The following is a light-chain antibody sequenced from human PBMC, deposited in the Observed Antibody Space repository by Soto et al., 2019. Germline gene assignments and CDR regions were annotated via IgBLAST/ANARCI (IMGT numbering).Light chain of an antibody. V-gene: IGKV2-30*01. Sequence: DVVMTQSPLSLPVTIGQPASISCRSSQSLVYSDGYTYMNWFQQRPGQSPRRLIYEGSNRESWVPDRFSGSGAGTDFTLKIISVEAEDVGFYYCMQGTHWPLTFGGGTKVEIK. CDR1: QSLVYSDGYTY. CDR2: EGS. CDR3: MQGTHWPLT. J-gene: IGKJ4*01.